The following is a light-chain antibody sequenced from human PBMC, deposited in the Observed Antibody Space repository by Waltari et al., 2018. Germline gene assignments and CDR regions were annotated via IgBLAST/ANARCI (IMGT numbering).Light chain of an antibody. Sequence: DIQMTQSPSSVSASVGDRVTITCRASQGVSSSLAWYQQKPGKAPNLLIYGTSILRGGVPSRFSGRGSGTDFALTTSGLQPEDFATYYCQQTNIFPFTFGPGTKVDI. J-gene: IGKJ3*01. CDR1: QGVSSS. V-gene: IGKV1D-12*01. CDR3: QQTNIFPFT. CDR2: GTS.